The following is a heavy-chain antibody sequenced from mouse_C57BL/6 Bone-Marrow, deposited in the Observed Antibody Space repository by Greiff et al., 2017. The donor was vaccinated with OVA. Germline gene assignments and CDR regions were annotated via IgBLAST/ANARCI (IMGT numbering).Heavy chain of an antibody. V-gene: IGHV5-4*01. J-gene: IGHJ4*01. CDR1: GFTFSSYA. CDR3: ARGLNYYYAMDY. CDR2: ISDGGSYT. Sequence: EVQGVESGGGLVKPGGSLKLSCAASGFTFSSYAMSWVRQTPEKRLEWVATISDGGSYTYYPDNVKGRFTISRDNAKNNLYLQMSHLKSEDTAMYYCARGLNYYYAMDYWGQGTSVTVSS.